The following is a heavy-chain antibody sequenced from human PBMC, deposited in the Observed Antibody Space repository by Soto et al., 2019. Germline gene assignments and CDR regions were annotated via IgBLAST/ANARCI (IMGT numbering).Heavy chain of an antibody. CDR1: GGSISSYY. D-gene: IGHD6-19*01. J-gene: IGHJ4*02. V-gene: IGHV4-59*01. CDR2: LYYSGST. CDR3: ARVPIYSSGWEPPRPYFDY. Sequence: SETLSLTCTVSGGSISSYYWSWIRQPPGKGLEWVGYLYYSGSTNYNPSLKSRVTISVDTSKNQFSLKLSSVTAADTAVYYCARVPIYSSGWEPPRPYFDYWGQGTLVTVSS.